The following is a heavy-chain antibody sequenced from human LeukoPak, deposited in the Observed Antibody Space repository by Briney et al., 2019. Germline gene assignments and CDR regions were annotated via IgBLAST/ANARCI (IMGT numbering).Heavy chain of an antibody. Sequence: ASVRVSCKADGYTFTSYFIIWVRQAPGQGLEWMGWISAYNGNANYAQKFMGRVTMTTDTATSTAYMELRSLRSDDTAVFYCARANYNSGMDVWGQGTTVTVSS. CDR3: ARANYNSGMDV. CDR1: GYTFTSYF. J-gene: IGHJ6*02. CDR2: ISAYNGNA. V-gene: IGHV1-18*01.